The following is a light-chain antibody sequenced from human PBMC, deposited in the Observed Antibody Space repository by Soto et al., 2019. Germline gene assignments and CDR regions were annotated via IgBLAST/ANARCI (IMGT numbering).Light chain of an antibody. J-gene: IGKJ4*01. CDR3: IQGLQTPLT. V-gene: IGKV2-28*01. CDR1: QSLLHSSGNNC. Sequence: DIVMTQSPLSLPVTPGEPASISCRSSQSLLHSSGNNCLDWYLQKPGQSPQLLIYLGSNRASGVPDRFSGSGSGTDFTLKISRVEAEDVGVYYCIQGLQTPLTFGGGTKVEIK. CDR2: LGS.